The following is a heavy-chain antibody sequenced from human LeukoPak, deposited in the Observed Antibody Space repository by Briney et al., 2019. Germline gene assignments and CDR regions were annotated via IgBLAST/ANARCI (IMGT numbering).Heavy chain of an antibody. CDR1: GYTFTIYD. Sequence: GASVKVSCKASGYTFTIYDINLVRQATGQGLEWMGWMNPNSGNTGYAQKFQGRVTMTRNTSISTAYMEMRRLRSADPAVYYCARGLMRYNYVYWGQGTLVTVSS. J-gene: IGHJ4*02. D-gene: IGHD5-24*01. CDR3: ARGLMRYNYVY. V-gene: IGHV1-8*01. CDR2: MNPNSGNT.